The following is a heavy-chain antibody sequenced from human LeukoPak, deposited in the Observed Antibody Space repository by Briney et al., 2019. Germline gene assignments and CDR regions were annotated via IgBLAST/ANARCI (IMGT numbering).Heavy chain of an antibody. CDR1: GYTFTDLY. J-gene: IGHJ4*02. V-gene: IGHV1-2*02. CDR3: AREGNFYGSGRGDY. CDR2: ISPNTGDT. Sequence: ASVKVSCKTSGYTFTDLYIHWVRQAPGQGLEWMGWISPNTGDTNSAQKFQGRVTLTRDTSIRTAYMELTSLRSDDTAMYYCAREGNFYGSGRGDYWGQGTLVSVSS. D-gene: IGHD3-10*01.